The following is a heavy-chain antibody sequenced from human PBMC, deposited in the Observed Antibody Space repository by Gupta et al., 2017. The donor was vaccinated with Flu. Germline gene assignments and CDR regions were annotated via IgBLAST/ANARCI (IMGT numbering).Heavy chain of an antibody. CDR3: ARREELPESSWFDP. D-gene: IGHD1-26*01. CDR1: GFTFSSYA. J-gene: IGHJ5*02. Sequence: EVQLLESGGGLVQPGGSLRPPCSAFGFTFSSYAMRWVRQAPGKGLEWVSAISGSGGSTYYADSVKGRFTISRDNSKNTLYLQMNSLRAEDTAVYYCARREELPESSWFDPWGQGTLVTVSS. V-gene: IGHV3-23*01. CDR2: ISGSGGST.